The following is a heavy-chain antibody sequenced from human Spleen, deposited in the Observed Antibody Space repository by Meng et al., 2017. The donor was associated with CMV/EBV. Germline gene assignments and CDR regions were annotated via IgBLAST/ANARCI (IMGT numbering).Heavy chain of an antibody. CDR2: ISSSSSTM. CDR3: ARDREYYYGMDV. CDR1: RFTFSSYS. J-gene: IGHJ6*02. D-gene: IGHD1-26*01. V-gene: IGHV3-48*04. Sequence: GESLKISCAAARFTFSSYSMNWVRQAPGKGLEWVSYISSSSSTMFYADSVKGRFIISRDNAKNSLYLQMNSLRAEDTAVYYCARDREYYYGMDVWGQGTTVTVSS.